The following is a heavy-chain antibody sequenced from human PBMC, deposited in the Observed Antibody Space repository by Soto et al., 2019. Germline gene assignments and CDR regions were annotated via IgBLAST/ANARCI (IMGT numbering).Heavy chain of an antibody. V-gene: IGHV4-34*01. CDR2: INQSEST. J-gene: IGHJ4*02. CDR1: GWSFSGYY. Sequence: SDTLSLTCAVYGWSFSGYYWSWIRQPPGKGLEWIGEINQSESTNYNRSLKSRITISVDTSQNQFSLKLSSVTAADTAVYYCARHTYSSGWSPFDYWGQGTLVTVSS. CDR3: ARHTYSSGWSPFDY. D-gene: IGHD6-19*01.